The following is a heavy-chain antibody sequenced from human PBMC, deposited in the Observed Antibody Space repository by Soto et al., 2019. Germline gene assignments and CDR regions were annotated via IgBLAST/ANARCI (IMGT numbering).Heavy chain of an antibody. Sequence: GGSLRLSCAASGFTFSVDYMSWIRQAPGKGLEWVSYISSSGSTIYYADSVKGRFTISRDNAKNSLYLQMNSLRAEDTAVYYCAREAGSSWSQNAFDIWGQGTMVTVSS. CDR2: ISSSGSTI. V-gene: IGHV3-11*01. CDR3: AREAGSSWSQNAFDI. CDR1: GFTFSVDY. D-gene: IGHD6-13*01. J-gene: IGHJ3*02.